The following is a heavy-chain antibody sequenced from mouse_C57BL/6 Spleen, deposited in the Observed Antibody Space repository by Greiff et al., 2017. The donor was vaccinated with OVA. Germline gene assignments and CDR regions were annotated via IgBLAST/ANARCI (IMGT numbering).Heavy chain of an antibody. Sequence: VQLQQSGTVLARPGASVKMSCKTSGYTFTSYWMHWVKQRPGQGLEWIGAIYPGNSDTSYNQKFKGKAKLTAVTSASTAYMELSSLTNEDSAVYYCTRGSYSNYEGVAYWGQGTLVTVSA. V-gene: IGHV1-5*01. CDR1: GYTFTSYW. D-gene: IGHD2-5*01. CDR2: IYPGNSDT. J-gene: IGHJ3*01. CDR3: TRGSYSNYEGVAY.